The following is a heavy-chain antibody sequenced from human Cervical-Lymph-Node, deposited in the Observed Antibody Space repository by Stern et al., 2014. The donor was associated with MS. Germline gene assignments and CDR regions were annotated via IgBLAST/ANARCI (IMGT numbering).Heavy chain of an antibody. CDR1: GYTFTSYW. V-gene: IGHV5-51*01. CDR3: ARQRYFDY. CDR2: IFPGGSDI. J-gene: IGHJ4*02. Sequence: VQLVQSGPEVKRPGESLKISCQASGYTFTSYWIGWVRQMPGKGLEWIAIIFPGGSDIRYSPSFQGQVTISAAKSSSTAYLQWNNLKASYTAIYYCARQRYFDYWGQGTLVTVSS.